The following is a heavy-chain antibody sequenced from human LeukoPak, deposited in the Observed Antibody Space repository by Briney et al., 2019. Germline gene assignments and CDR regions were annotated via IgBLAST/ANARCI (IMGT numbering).Heavy chain of an antibody. CDR2: SRNRAKSYTT. J-gene: IGHJ4*02. Sequence: PGGSLRLSCAVSGFTFRDHYMDWGRQAPGKGLEWVGRSRNRAKSYTTDYAASVKGRFTISRDDSKSTLYLQMNSLETEDKAVYYCSRDATGDHWGQGTLVSVSS. CDR1: GFTFRDHY. CDR3: SRDATGDH. V-gene: IGHV3-72*01.